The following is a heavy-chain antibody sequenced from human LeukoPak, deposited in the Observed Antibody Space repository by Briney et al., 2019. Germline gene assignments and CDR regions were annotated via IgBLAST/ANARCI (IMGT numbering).Heavy chain of an antibody. CDR2: INHSGST. D-gene: IGHD3-3*01. CDR3: ARAYDFWGGYLRFDP. Sequence: SETLSLTCAVYGGSFSGYYWSWIRQPPGKGLEWIGEINHSGSTNYNPSLKSRVTISVDTSKNQFSLKLSSVTAADTAVYYCARAYDFWGGYLRFDPWGQGTLVTVSS. V-gene: IGHV4-34*01. J-gene: IGHJ5*02. CDR1: GGSFSGYY.